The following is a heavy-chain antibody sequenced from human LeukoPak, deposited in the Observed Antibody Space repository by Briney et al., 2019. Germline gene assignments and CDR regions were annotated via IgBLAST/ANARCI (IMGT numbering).Heavy chain of an antibody. CDR3: AKDKYGSGSYLFDY. V-gene: IGHV3-43D*03. D-gene: IGHD3-10*01. CDR2: ISWDGDST. J-gene: IGHJ4*02. CDR1: GFTFDDYA. Sequence: GGSLRLSCAASGFTFDDYAMHWVRQAPGKGVECVSLISWDGDSTYYADSVKGRFTISRDNNKNSLYLQMNSLRTEDTALYYCAKDKYGSGSYLFDYWGQGTLVTVSS.